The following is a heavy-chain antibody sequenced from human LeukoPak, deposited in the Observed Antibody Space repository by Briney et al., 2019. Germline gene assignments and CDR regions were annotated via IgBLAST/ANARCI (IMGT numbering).Heavy chain of an antibody. CDR1: GVTFSSYA. CDR2: ISGSGGGGST. V-gene: IGHV3-23*01. J-gene: IGHJ4*02. D-gene: IGHD3-22*01. Sequence: GGSLRLSCSASGVTFSSYAMSWVRQAPGKGVEWVSGISGSGGGGSTFYADSVKGRFTISRDNSKNTMYLQMNSLKVEDTAVYYCAKAYGSSGYPQLTIDHWGQGTLVTVSS. CDR3: AKAYGSSGYPQLTIDH.